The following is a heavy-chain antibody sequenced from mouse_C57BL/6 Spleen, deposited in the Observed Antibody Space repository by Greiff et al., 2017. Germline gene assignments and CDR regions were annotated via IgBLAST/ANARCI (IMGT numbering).Heavy chain of an antibody. CDR2: ISYSGST. CDR1: GYSITSGYD. Sequence: DVKLVESGPGMVKPSQSLSLTCTVTGYSITSGYDWHWIRHFPGNKLEWMGYISYSGSTNYNPSLKSRISITHDTSKNHFFLKLNSVTTEDTATYYCARGGTTEGLYDYWGQGTSVTVSS. V-gene: IGHV3-1*01. CDR3: ARGGTTEGLYDY. D-gene: IGHD1-1*01. J-gene: IGHJ4*01.